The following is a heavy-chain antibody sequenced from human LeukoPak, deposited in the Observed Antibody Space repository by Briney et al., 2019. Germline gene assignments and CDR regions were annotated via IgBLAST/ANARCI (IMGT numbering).Heavy chain of an antibody. V-gene: IGHV3-7*01. CDR1: GFTFSRYW. CDR3: ARDYSGGWNDY. CDR2: IKEDGSEK. Sequence: GGSLRLSCAAAGFTFSRYWMSWVRQATGKGLECVAKIKEDGSEKHYVDSVKGRFTISRDNAKNSLYLQMNSLRAEDTAVYYCARDYSGGWNDYWGQGIRVTVSS. J-gene: IGHJ4*02. D-gene: IGHD1-26*01.